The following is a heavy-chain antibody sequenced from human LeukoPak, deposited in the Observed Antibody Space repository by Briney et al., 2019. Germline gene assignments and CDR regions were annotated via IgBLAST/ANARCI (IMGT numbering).Heavy chain of an antibody. CDR1: GFSFSSYW. D-gene: IGHD5-24*01. J-gene: IGHJ4*02. CDR2: INSDGSTT. V-gene: IGHV3-74*01. Sequence: PGGSLRLSCAASGFSFSSYWMHWVRQDPGKGLAWVSRINSDGSTTSYTDSVKGRFTISRDNAKNTLYLQMNSLRAEDTAVYYCAPRWLQLGWGQGTLVTVSS. CDR3: APRWLQLG.